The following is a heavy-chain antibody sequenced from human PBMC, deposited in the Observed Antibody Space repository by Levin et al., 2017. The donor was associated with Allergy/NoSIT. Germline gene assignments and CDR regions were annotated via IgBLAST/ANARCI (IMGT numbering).Heavy chain of an antibody. D-gene: IGHD1-7*01. J-gene: IGHJ4*02. Sequence: GGSLRLSCATSGFSVSSNYMSWVRQAPGKGLEWVSVLYSGGSTYYADSVKGRFTISRDNSNNTLYLQMNSLRADDTAVYYCARRMELAPLGYWGQGTLVTVSS. V-gene: IGHV3-53*01. CDR3: ARRMELAPLGY. CDR1: GFSVSSNY. CDR2: LYSGGST.